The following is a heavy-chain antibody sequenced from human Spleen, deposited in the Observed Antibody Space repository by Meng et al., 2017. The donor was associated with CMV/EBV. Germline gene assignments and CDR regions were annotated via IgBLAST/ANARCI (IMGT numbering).Heavy chain of an antibody. D-gene: IGHD6-19*01. CDR3: ARVGPDDIAVAGTFNY. Sequence: QRRQVGAGLFKPSATLSLTCAVYGGSFSCYYWSWIRQPPGKVLEWIGEINHSGSTNYNPSLKSRVTISVDTSKNQFSLKLSSVTAADTAVYYCARVGPDDIAVAGTFNYWGQGTLVTVSS. J-gene: IGHJ4*02. V-gene: IGHV4-34*01. CDR2: INHSGST. CDR1: GGSFSCYY.